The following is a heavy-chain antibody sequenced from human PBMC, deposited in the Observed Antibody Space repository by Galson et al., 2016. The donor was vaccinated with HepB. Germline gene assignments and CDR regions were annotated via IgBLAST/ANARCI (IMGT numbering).Heavy chain of an antibody. CDR2: IKSKTDGGTT. CDR3: RYGMDV. V-gene: IGHV3-15*01. J-gene: IGHJ6*02. CDR1: GFTFSNAW. Sequence: SLRLPCAASGFTFSNAWMGWVRQAPGKGLEWVGRIKSKTDGGTTDYAAPVKGRFSISRDDSKNTLYLQMNSLKTEDTVVYYCRYGMDVWGQGTTVTVSS.